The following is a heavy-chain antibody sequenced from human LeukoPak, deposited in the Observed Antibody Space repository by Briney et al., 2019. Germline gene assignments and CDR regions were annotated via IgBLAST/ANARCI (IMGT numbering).Heavy chain of an antibody. J-gene: IGHJ4*02. CDR2: INHSGST. Sequence: SETLSLTCAVYGGSFSGYYRSWIRQPPGKGLEWIGEINHSGSTNYNPSLKSRVTISVDTSKNQFSLKLSSVTAADTAVYYCARGPHYALGIYFDYWGQGTLVTVSS. D-gene: IGHD7-27*01. CDR3: ARGPHYALGIYFDY. CDR1: GGSFSGYY. V-gene: IGHV4-34*01.